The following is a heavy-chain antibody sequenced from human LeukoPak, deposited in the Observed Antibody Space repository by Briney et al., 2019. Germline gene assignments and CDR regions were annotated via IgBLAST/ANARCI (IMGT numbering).Heavy chain of an antibody. CDR2: ISAYNGNT. Sequence: ASVKVSCKASGYTFTSYGISWVRQAPGQGLEWMGWISAYNGNTNYAQKLQGRVTMTTDTSTSTADMELRSLRSAATAVYYCAREAIGQQLCNDYWGQGTLVTVSS. V-gene: IGHV1-18*01. CDR1: GYTFTSYG. CDR3: AREAIGQQLCNDY. D-gene: IGHD6-13*01. J-gene: IGHJ4*02.